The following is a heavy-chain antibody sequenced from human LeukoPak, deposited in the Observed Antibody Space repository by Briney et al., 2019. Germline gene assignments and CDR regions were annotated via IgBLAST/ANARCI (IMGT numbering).Heavy chain of an antibody. J-gene: IGHJ4*02. D-gene: IGHD3-3*01. CDR3: AREGGFFRPLDY. CDR1: GFMFSSYS. Sequence: GSLRLSCAASGFMFSSYSMNWVRQPPGKGLEWIGEVHLDGRTNYNPSLKSRLTISVDLSENHISLKLTSVTAADTAVYYCAREGGFFRPLDYSGQGTLVTVSS. V-gene: IGHV4-4*02. CDR2: VHLDGRT.